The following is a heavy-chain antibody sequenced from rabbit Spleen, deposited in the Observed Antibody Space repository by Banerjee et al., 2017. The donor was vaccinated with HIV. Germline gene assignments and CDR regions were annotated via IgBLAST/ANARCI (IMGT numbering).Heavy chain of an antibody. D-gene: IGHD1-1*01. CDR2: INIFTGKS. Sequence: QEQLVESGGGLVKPGGSLTITCKAAGFDFSSYYMCWVRQAPGKGLEWIACINIFTGKSVYASWAKGRFSMSRTSSTTVTLQMTSLTAADTATYLCARDLVAVIGWNFSLWGPGTLVTVS. J-gene: IGHJ4*01. CDR3: ARDLVAVIGWNFSL. CDR1: GFDFSSYY. V-gene: IGHV1S45*01.